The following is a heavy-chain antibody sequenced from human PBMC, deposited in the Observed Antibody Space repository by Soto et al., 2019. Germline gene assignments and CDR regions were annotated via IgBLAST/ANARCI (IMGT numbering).Heavy chain of an antibody. CDR1: GYSFTSYW. V-gene: IGHV5-10-1*01. CDR3: ARPGIAAAGTNY. CDR2: IDPSDSYT. J-gene: IGHJ4*02. Sequence: GESLKISGKGSGYSFTSYWLSWVRQMHGKGLEWMGRIDPSDSYTNYSPSFQGHVTISADKSISTAYLQWSGLKASDTAMYYCARPGIAAAGTNYWGQGTLVTVSS. D-gene: IGHD6-13*01.